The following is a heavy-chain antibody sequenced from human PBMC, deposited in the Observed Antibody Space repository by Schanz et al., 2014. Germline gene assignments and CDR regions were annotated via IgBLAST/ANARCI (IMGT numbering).Heavy chain of an antibody. J-gene: IGHJ6*02. V-gene: IGHV3-23*01. CDR1: GFTFSSYA. D-gene: IGHD3-10*01. CDR3: ARAQGVIRLYYGVDV. CDR2: ISGSGGST. Sequence: EVQLLESGGGLVQPGGSLRLSCAASGFTFSSYAMSWVRQAPGKGLEWVSAISGSGGSTYYADPVKGRFTISRDNSMNTVYLQMNSLRSDDAAVYYCARAQGVIRLYYGVDVWGQGTTVTVSS.